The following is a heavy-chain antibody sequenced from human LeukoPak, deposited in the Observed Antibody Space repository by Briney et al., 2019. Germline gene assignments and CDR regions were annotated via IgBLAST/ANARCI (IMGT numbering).Heavy chain of an antibody. CDR3: ARDLTPEGYYYYGMDV. Sequence: GGSLRLSCAASGFTFSSYSMNWVRQAPGKGLEWVSSISSSSSYIYYADSVKGRFTISRDNAKNSLYLQMNSLRAEDTAVYYCARDLTPEGYYYYGMDVWGQGTTVTVSS. J-gene: IGHJ6*02. V-gene: IGHV3-21*01. CDR2: ISSSSSYI. CDR1: GFTFSSYS. D-gene: IGHD3-9*01.